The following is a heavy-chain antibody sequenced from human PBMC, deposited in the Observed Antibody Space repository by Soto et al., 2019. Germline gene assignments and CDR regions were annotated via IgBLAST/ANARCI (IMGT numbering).Heavy chain of an antibody. CDR3: ARYRVGYCGTECYPLDV. D-gene: IGHD2-21*01. Sequence: SETLSLTCTVSGGSISSYYWSWIRQPPGKGLEWIGYMYNTGSTIYNPSLKSRVTISVDTSKNQFSLKLNSVTAADTAVYYCARYRVGYCGTECYPLDVWGQGTTVTGYS. V-gene: IGHV4-59*01. J-gene: IGHJ6*02. CDR2: MYNTGST. CDR1: GGSISSYY.